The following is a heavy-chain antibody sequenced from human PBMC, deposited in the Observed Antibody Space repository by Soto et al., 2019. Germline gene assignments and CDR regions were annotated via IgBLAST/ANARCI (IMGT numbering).Heavy chain of an antibody. CDR2: IYYSGTT. CDR1: GDSISSGGYY. J-gene: IGHJ4*02. V-gene: IGHV4-31*03. D-gene: IGHD3-22*01. Sequence: SETLSLTCTVSGDSISSGGYYWSWIRQHPGKGLEWIGYIYYSGTTYYNPSLESRVTISADTSENQFSLKVNSVTVADTAVYYCASTYYTGSSGPFDYWGQGTLVTVSS. CDR3: ASTYYTGSSGPFDY.